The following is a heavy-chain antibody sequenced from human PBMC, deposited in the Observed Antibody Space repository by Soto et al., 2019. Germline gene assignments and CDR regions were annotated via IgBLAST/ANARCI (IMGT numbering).Heavy chain of an antibody. J-gene: IGHJ4*02. V-gene: IGHV1-69*08. Sequence: QVQLVQSGAEVKKPGSSVKVSCKASGGTFSSYTISWVRQAPGQGLEWMGRIIPILGIANYAQKFQGRVTXTXXKSTSTAYMELSSLRSEDTAVYYCARDRGRAGYDYWGQGTLVTVSS. CDR1: GGTFSSYT. CDR2: IIPILGIA. D-gene: IGHD2-15*01. CDR3: ARDRGRAGYDY.